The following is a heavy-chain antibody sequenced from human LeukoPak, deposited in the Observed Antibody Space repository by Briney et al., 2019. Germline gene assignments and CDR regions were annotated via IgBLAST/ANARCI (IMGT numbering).Heavy chain of an antibody. CDR2: ISYDGSNK. CDR3: ARGRQWSDY. Sequence: PGGSLRLSCAASGFTFSRYAIHWVRQAPGKGLEWVAVISYDGSNKYYADSVMGRFTISRDNSKNTVYLQMNSLRVEDTAVYYCARGRQWSDYWGQGTLVTVSS. CDR1: GFTFSRYA. D-gene: IGHD6-19*01. J-gene: IGHJ4*02. V-gene: IGHV3-30*04.